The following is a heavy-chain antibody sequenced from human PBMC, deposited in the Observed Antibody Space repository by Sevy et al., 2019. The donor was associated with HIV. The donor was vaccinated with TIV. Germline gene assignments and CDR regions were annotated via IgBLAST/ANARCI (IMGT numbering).Heavy chain of an antibody. CDR3: ARGMLDTAMSRLTYGMDV. Sequence: SETLSLTCAVYGGSFSGYYWSWIRQPPGKGLEWIGEINHSGNTNYNPSLKSRVTISVDTSKNQLSLKLSSVTAADTAVYYCARGMLDTAMSRLTYGMDVWGQGTTVTVSS. D-gene: IGHD5-18*01. J-gene: IGHJ6*02. CDR2: INHSGNT. CDR1: GGSFSGYY. V-gene: IGHV4-34*01.